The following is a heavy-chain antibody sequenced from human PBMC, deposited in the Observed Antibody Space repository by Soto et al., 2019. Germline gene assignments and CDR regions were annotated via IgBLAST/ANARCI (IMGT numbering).Heavy chain of an antibody. D-gene: IGHD1-26*01. V-gene: IGHV4-59*01. J-gene: IGHJ5*02. CDR2: IYYSGST. CDR1: GGSISAYY. Sequence: QVQLQESGPGLVKPPETLSLTCTFSGGSISAYYWSWIRQPPGKGLEWIGHIYYSGSTNYSPSLKSRVSISIDTSKRQFSLNLRSVTAADMAVYYCARVGSGSYYDFNWFDPWGQGKVVTVSS. CDR3: ARVGSGSYYDFNWFDP.